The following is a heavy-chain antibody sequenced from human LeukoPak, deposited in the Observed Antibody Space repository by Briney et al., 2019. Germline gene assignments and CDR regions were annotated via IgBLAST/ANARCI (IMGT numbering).Heavy chain of an antibody. CDR3: ARVHIVTATYFDA. Sequence: PSETLSLTCTVSGGSISSYYWSWIRQPPGKGLEWTAYIYYSGSTNYNPSLKSRVTISVDTSKNQFSLKLSSVTAADTATYYCARVHIVTATYFDAWGQTGLVSVSS. CDR2: IYYSGST. V-gene: IGHV4-59*12. CDR1: GGSISSYY. J-gene: IGHJ4*02. D-gene: IGHD2-21*02.